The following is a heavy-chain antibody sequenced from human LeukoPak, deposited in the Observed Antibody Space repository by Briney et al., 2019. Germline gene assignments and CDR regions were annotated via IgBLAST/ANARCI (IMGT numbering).Heavy chain of an antibody. V-gene: IGHV4-34*01. D-gene: IGHD3-3*01. CDR3: ARHPTFWSGYYTRYYGMDV. Sequence: KPSETLSLTCAVYGRSFRGYYWSWIRQPPGKGLEWIGEINHSGSTNYNPSLKSRVTISVDTSKNQFSLKLSSVTAADTAVYYCARHPTFWSGYYTRYYGMDVWGQGTTVTVSS. CDR2: INHSGST. CDR1: GRSFRGYY. J-gene: IGHJ6*02.